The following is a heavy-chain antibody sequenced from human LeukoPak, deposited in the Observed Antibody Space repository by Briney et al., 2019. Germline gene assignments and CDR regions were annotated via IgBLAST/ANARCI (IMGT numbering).Heavy chain of an antibody. Sequence: GASVKVSCKASGGTFSSYAISWVRQAPGQGLEWMGRIIPILGIANYAQKFQGRVTITADKSTSTAYMELSSLRSEDTAVYYCARHSWVWGSYRYWFFDYWGREPWSPSPQ. V-gene: IGHV1-69*10. J-gene: IGHJ4*02. CDR3: ARHSWVWGSYRYWFFDY. CDR1: GGTFSSYA. CDR2: IIPILGIA. D-gene: IGHD3-16*02.